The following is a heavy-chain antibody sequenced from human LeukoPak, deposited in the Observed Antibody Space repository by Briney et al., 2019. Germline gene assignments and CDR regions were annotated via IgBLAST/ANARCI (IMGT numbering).Heavy chain of an antibody. CDR3: ARSRVVAANGENYYYYMDV. CDR2: IYPGDSDT. D-gene: IGHD2-15*01. J-gene: IGHJ6*03. Sequence: GESLKISCKGSGYSFTSYWIGWVRQMPGKGLEWMGIIYPGDSDTRYSPSFQGQVTISADKSISTAYLQWSSLKASDTAMYYCARSRVVAANGENYYYYMDVWGKGTTVTVSS. V-gene: IGHV5-51*01. CDR1: GYSFTSYW.